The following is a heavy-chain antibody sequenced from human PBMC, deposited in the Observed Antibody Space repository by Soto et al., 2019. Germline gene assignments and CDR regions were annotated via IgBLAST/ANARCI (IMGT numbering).Heavy chain of an antibody. V-gene: IGHV3-49*03. CDR1: GFTFGDYA. Sequence: PGGSLRLSCTASGFTFGDYAMSWFRQAPGKGLEWVGFIRSKAYGGTTEYAASVKGRFTISRDDSKSIAYLQMNSLKTEDTAVYYCTRGYCSGGSCYKHNYYYYYMDVWGKGTTVTVSS. J-gene: IGHJ6*03. CDR3: TRGYCSGGSCYKHNYYYYYMDV. CDR2: IRSKAYGGTT. D-gene: IGHD2-15*01.